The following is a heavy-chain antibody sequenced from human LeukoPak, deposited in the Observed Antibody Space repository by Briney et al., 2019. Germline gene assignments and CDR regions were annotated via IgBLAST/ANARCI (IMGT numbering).Heavy chain of an antibody. CDR1: GGTFSSYA. Sequence: GASVTVSCKASGGTFSSYAISWVRQAPGQGLEWMGGTIPIFGTANYAQKFQGRVTITADESTSTAYMELSSLRSEDTAVYYCASRIYGYYDSSGYSHYYYYYGMDVWGQGTTVTVSS. V-gene: IGHV1-69*13. D-gene: IGHD3-22*01. CDR3: ASRIYGYYDSSGYSHYYYYYGMDV. CDR2: TIPIFGTA. J-gene: IGHJ6*02.